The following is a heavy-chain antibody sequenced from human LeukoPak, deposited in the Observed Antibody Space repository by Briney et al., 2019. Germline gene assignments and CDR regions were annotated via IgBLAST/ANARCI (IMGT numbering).Heavy chain of an antibody. CDR3: ARGGLYYYDSNNWFDP. D-gene: IGHD3-22*01. CDR1: GGSISSYY. J-gene: IGHJ5*02. Sequence: SETLSLTCTVSGGSISSYYCSWIRQPAGKGLEWIGRIYTSGSTNYNPSLKSRITMSVDTSKNQFSLKLSSVTAADTALYYCARGGLYYYDSNNWFDPWGQGTLVTVSS. V-gene: IGHV4-4*07. CDR2: IYTSGST.